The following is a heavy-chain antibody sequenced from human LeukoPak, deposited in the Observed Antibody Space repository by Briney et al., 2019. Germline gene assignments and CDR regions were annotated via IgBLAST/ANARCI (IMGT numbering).Heavy chain of an antibody. CDR2: IYYSGST. CDR3: ARDRAAGNYYYGMDV. Sequence: PSETLSLTCTVSGGSINSYYWSWIRQPPGKGLEWIGYIYYSGSTNYNPSLKSRVTISVDTSKNQFSLKLSSVTAADTAVYYCARDRAAGNYYYGMDVWGQGTTVTVSS. V-gene: IGHV4-59*01. J-gene: IGHJ6*02. CDR1: GGSINSYY. D-gene: IGHD6-13*01.